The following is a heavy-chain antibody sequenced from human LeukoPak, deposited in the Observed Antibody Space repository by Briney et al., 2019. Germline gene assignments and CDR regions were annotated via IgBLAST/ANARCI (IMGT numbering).Heavy chain of an antibody. V-gene: IGHV3-23*01. J-gene: IGHJ6*02. CDR1: GFTFSSYA. D-gene: IGHD1-14*01. CDR3: AKAGASRKPLYGMDV. CDR2: ISGSGGST. Sequence: GGSLRLSCAASGFTFSSYAMSWVRQAPGKGLEWVSAISGSGGSTYYADSVKGRFTISRDNSKNTVYLQMNSLRAEDTAVYYCAKAGASRKPLYGMDVWGQGTTVTVSS.